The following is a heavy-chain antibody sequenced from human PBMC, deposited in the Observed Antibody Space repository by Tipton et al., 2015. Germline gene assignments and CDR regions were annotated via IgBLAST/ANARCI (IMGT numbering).Heavy chain of an antibody. V-gene: IGHV4-59*12. CDR2: IHHGGST. J-gene: IGHJ4*02. D-gene: IGHD3-22*01. CDR1: GGSISGYY. Sequence: TLSLTCTVSGGSISGYYWSWIRQPPGKGLEWIGEIHHGGSTNYNPSLKSRVTMSVDTSKNQFSLHLSSVTAAGTAVYYCAREVWYNDSTGYDYWGQGTLVTVSS. CDR3: AREVWYNDSTGYDY.